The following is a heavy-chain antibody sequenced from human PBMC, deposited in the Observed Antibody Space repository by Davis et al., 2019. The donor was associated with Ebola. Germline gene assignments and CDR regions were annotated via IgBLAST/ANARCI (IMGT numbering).Heavy chain of an antibody. J-gene: IGHJ4*02. Sequence: SETLSPTCTAPGGPISSSSYYWGWIRQPPGKGLEWIGSIYYSGSTYYNPSLKSRVTISVDTSKNQFSLKLSSVTAADTAVYYCARGTSRRGYSYGLGVFDYWGQGTLVTVSS. V-gene: IGHV4-39*01. CDR3: ARGTSRRGYSYGLGVFDY. CDR1: GGPISSSSYY. D-gene: IGHD5-18*01. CDR2: IYYSGST.